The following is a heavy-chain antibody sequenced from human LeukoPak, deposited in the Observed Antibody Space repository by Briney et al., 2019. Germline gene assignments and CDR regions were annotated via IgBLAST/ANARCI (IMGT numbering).Heavy chain of an antibody. CDR2: ISGSGGST. V-gene: IGHV3-23*01. CDR3: AKDWYYYGSGSQDLDY. J-gene: IGHJ4*02. Sequence: GGSLRLSCAASGFTFSSYAMSWVRQAPGKGLEWVSAISGSGGSTYYADSVKGRFTISRDNSKNTLYLQMNSLRAEDTAVYYCAKDWYYYGSGSQDLDYWGQGTLVTVSS. CDR1: GFTFSSYA. D-gene: IGHD3-10*01.